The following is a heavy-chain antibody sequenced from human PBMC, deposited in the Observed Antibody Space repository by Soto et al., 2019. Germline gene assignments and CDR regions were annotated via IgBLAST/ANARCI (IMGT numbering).Heavy chain of an antibody. CDR1: GFTFSNAW. CDR3: TSEDCSSTSCYWFDYYMDV. V-gene: IGHV3-15*01. CDR2: IKSKTDGGTT. D-gene: IGHD2-2*01. J-gene: IGHJ6*03. Sequence: GGSLRLSCAASGFTFSNAWMSWVRQAPGKGLEWVGRIKSKTDGGTTDYAAPVKGRFTISRDDSKNTLYLQMNSLKTEDTAVYYCTSEDCSSTSCYWFDYYMDVWGKGTTVTVSS.